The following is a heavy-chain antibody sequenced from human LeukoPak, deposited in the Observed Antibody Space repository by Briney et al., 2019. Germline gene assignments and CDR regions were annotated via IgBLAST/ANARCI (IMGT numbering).Heavy chain of an antibody. V-gene: IGHV3-48*03. CDR3: ARAQRMIVPNFDY. J-gene: IGHJ4*02. Sequence: GGSLRLSCAASGFTFSSYEKNWVRQAPGKGLEWVSYISSSGSTIYYADSVKGRFTISREHAKNSPYLPMNSLRAEDTALYYCARAQRMIVPNFDYWGQGTLVTVSS. CDR2: ISSSGSTI. D-gene: IGHD3-22*01. CDR1: GFTFSSYE.